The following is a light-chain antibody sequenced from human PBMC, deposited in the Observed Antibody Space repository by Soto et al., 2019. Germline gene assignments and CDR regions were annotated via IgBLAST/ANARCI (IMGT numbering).Light chain of an antibody. Sequence: QLVLTQSPSASASLXASVKXTCTLSSGHSSYAIAWHQQQPEKGPRYLMKLNSDGSHSKGDGIPDRFSGSSSGAERYLTISSLQSEDEADYYCQTWGTGIRVFGGGTKVTVL. CDR3: QTWGTGIRV. CDR1: SGHSSYA. CDR2: LNSDGSH. J-gene: IGLJ2*01. V-gene: IGLV4-69*01.